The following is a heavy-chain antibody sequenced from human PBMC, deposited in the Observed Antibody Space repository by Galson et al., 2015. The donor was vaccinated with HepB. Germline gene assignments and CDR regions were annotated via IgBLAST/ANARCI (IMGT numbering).Heavy chain of an antibody. J-gene: IGHJ3*02. CDR2: IGLADDT. D-gene: IGHD2-8*02. CDR1: GFTFSSYD. CDR3: ARESRAHSTGFDALDI. Sequence: SLRLSCAASGFTFSSYDMHWVCQATGKGLEWVSAIGLADDTYYSGSVKGRFTISIENAKNSLSLQMTSLRAGDTAVYYCARESRAHSTGFDALDIWGQGTLVTVSA. V-gene: IGHV3-13*01.